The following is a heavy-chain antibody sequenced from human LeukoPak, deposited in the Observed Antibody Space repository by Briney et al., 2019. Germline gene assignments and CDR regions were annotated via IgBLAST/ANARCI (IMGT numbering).Heavy chain of an antibody. CDR2: TSHDGNA. D-gene: IGHD4-23*01. J-gene: IGHJ4*02. Sequence: SGTLSLTCAVSGGSISTNTWWSWVRQPPGKGLEWIGQTSHDGNADYTPSLKSRVTISVDKSKNQLSLKLHSVTAVDSAVYYCAKHGGRYFNSWGQGTLVTVSS. CDR3: AKHGGRYFNS. CDR1: GGSISTNTW. V-gene: IGHV4-4*02.